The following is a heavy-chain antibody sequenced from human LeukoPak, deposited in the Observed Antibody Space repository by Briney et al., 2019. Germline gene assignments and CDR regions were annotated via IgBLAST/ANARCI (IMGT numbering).Heavy chain of an antibody. J-gene: IGHJ4*02. D-gene: IGHD2-8*02. CDR2: IYYSGST. CDR3: ARSIVLVSLYDY. Sequence: SETLSLTCTVSGGSISSYYWSWIRQPPEKGLEWIGYIYYSGSTNYNPSLKSRVTISVDTSKNQFSLKLSSVTAADTAVYYCARSIVLVSLYDYWGQGTLVTVSS. V-gene: IGHV4-59*01. CDR1: GGSISSYY.